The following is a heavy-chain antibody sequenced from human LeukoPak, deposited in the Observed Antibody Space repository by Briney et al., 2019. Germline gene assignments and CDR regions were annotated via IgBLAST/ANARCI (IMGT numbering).Heavy chain of an antibody. J-gene: IGHJ4*02. D-gene: IGHD6-13*01. CDR3: AKDLLTTSSSWYGGPDY. CDR1: GFTFSSYA. Sequence: PGRSLRLSCAASGFTFSSYAMHWVRQAPGKGLEWVAVISYDGSNKYYADSVKGRFTISRDNSKNTLYLQMNSLRAEDTAVYYCAKDLLTTSSSWYGGPDYWGQGTLVTVSS. V-gene: IGHV3-30-3*01. CDR2: ISYDGSNK.